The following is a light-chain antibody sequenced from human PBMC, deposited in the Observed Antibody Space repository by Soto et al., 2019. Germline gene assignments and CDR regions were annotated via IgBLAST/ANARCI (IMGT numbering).Light chain of an antibody. J-gene: IGKJ2*01. Sequence: EIVMTQSPATLSVSPGERATLSCRASQGVSSNLAWFQQKPGQAPRLLIYGASTRATGIPARITGSGSGTEFTLTISSLQSEDFAVYYCQQYDEWPPSYTFGQGTKLE. CDR2: GAS. CDR3: QQYDEWPPSYT. V-gene: IGKV3-15*01. CDR1: QGVSSN.